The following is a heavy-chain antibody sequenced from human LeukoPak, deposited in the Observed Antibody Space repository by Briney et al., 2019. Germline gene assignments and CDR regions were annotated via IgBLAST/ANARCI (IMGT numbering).Heavy chain of an antibody. Sequence: ASVKVPCKASGGTFSSYAISWVRQAPGQGLEWMGRIIPILGIANYAQKFQGRVTITADKSTSTAYMELSSLRSEDTAVYYCARAWYSSSWYYFDYWGQGTLVTVSS. CDR3: ARAWYSSSWYYFDY. V-gene: IGHV1-69*04. CDR1: GGTFSSYA. J-gene: IGHJ4*02. D-gene: IGHD6-13*01. CDR2: IIPILGIA.